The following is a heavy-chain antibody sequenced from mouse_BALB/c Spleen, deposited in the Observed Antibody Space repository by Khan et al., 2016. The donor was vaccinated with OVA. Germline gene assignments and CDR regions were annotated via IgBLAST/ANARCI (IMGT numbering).Heavy chain of an antibody. V-gene: IGHV3-2*02. D-gene: IGHD1-1*01. CDR1: GYSITTNYA. CDR3: GRRNYYGYAVDY. Sequence: EVQLQESGPGLVKPSQSLSLTCTVTGYSITTNYAWDWIRQFPGNKLEWMGYLSYSGSTSYNPSLKSRISITRNTSKNQFFLQLNSVTTEDTATYYGGRRNYYGYAVDYWGQGTSVTVSS. CDR2: LSYSGST. J-gene: IGHJ4*01.